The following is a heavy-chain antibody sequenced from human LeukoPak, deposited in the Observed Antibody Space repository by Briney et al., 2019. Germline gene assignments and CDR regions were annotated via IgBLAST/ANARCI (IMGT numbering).Heavy chain of an antibody. V-gene: IGHV4-39*07. D-gene: IGHD4-17*01. CDR1: GGSISSSSYY. J-gene: IGHJ4*02. Sequence: SETLSLTCTVSGGSISSSSYYWGWIRQPPGKGLEWIGSIYYSGSTYYNPSLKSRVTISVDTSKNRFSLKLSSVTAADTAVYYCAKVNYGDYAETFDHWGQGTLVTVSS. CDR3: AKVNYGDYAETFDH. CDR2: IYYSGST.